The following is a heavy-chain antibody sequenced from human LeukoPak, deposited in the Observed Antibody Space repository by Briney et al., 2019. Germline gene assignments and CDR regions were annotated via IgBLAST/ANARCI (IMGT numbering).Heavy chain of an antibody. CDR2: ITRSSDYI. V-gene: IGHV3-21*01. Sequence: GGSLRLSCAASGFTFSSYTMNWVRQAPGKGLEWVSSITRSSDYIFYADSVKGRFAISRDNADNSLYLQMNSLRVEDTAVYYCARVSGEYRDYWGQGTLVTVSS. CDR1: GFTFSSYT. J-gene: IGHJ4*02. CDR3: ARVSGEYRDY. D-gene: IGHD4-17*01.